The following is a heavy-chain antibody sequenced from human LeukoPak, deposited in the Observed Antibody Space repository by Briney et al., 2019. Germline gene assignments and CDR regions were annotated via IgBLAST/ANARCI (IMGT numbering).Heavy chain of an antibody. CDR2: INHSGST. CDR1: GGSFSGYY. CDR3: ARRDSSGYYFY. Sequence: SETLSLTCAVYGGSFSGYYWSWIRQPPGKGLEWIGEINHSGSTNYNPSLKSRVTISVDTSKNQFSLKLSSVTAADTAVYYCARRDSSGYYFYWGQGTLVTVSS. D-gene: IGHD3-22*01. J-gene: IGHJ4*02. V-gene: IGHV4-34*01.